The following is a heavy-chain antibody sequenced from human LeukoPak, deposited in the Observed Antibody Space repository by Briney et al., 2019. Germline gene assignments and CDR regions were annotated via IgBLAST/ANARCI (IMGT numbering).Heavy chain of an antibody. CDR1: TGSISSDNW. CDR3: RGSGSSGGAYFDY. CDR2: ISHRGST. J-gene: IGHJ4*02. D-gene: IGHD1-26*01. V-gene: IGHV4-4*02. Sequence: SGTLSLTCAVSTGSISSDNWWSWVRQPPGKGLEWIGEISHRGSTNYNPSLKRRVTISVDKSKNQFSLNLGSVTAADTATYYCRGSGSSGGAYFDYWGQGTLVTVSS.